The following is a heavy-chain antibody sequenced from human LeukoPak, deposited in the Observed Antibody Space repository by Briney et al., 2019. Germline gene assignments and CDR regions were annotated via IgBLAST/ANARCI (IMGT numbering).Heavy chain of an antibody. CDR3: AKVPFSSGWYGRSFFDY. J-gene: IGHJ4*02. CDR1: GFTFSSYG. D-gene: IGHD6-19*01. CDR2: ISGSGGST. V-gene: IGHV3-23*01. Sequence: GGSLRLSCAASGFTFSSYGMSWVRHAPGKGLEWVSAISGSGGSTYYADSVKGRFTISRDNSKNTLYLQMNSLRAEDTAVYYCAKVPFSSGWYGRSFFDYWGQGTLVTVSS.